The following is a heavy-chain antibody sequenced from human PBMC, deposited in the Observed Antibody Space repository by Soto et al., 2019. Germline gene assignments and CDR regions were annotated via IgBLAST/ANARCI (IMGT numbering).Heavy chain of an antibody. J-gene: IGHJ5*02. D-gene: IGHD3-16*01. CDR1: GGTFSSYA. Sequence: QVQLVQSGAEVKKPGSSVKVSCKASGGTFSSYAISWVRQAPGQGLEWMGGIIPIFGTANYAQKFQGRVTITVDESTSTGYMGLSSLRSEDTAVYYCVRAYYDYVWGWFDPWGQGTLVTVSS. V-gene: IGHV1-69*12. CDR3: VRAYYDYVWGWFDP. CDR2: IIPIFGTA.